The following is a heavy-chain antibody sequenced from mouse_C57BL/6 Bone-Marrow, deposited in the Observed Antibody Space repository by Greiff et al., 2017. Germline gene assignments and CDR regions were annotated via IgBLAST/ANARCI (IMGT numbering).Heavy chain of an antibody. D-gene: IGHD2-4*01. J-gene: IGHJ2*01. CDR2: FYPGSGSI. CDR1: GYIFTEYT. CDR3: ARHERYYDYEGYFDY. Sequence: QVQLQHSGAELVKPGASVKLSCKASGYIFTEYTIHWVKQRSGQGLEWIGWFYPGSGSIKYNERFKDKATLTADKSSNTVYMELSRLTSEDSAVYVCARHERYYDYEGYFDYWGQGTTLTVSS. V-gene: IGHV1-62-2*01.